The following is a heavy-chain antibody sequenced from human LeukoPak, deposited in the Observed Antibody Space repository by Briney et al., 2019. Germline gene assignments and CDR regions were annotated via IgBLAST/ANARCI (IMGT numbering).Heavy chain of an antibody. V-gene: IGHV3-64D*06. J-gene: IGHJ4*02. CDR2: ISSNGGRT. D-gene: IGHD2-15*01. CDR1: GFIFSSFA. CDR3: VVLLAAR. Sequence: GGSLRLSCSASGFIFSSFAMHWVRQAPGKGLEYVSVISSNGGRTDYTDSVKGRFTISRDNSKNTLYLQMSSLRTEDTAVYYCVVLLAARWGQGALVTVSS.